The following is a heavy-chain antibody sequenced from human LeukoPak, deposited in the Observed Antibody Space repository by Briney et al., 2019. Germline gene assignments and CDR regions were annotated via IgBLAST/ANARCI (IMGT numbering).Heavy chain of an antibody. CDR3: ARDGRPQVIITSPSWYFDL. V-gene: IGHV1-3*01. Sequence: ASVKVSCKASGYTFTSYSMHWVRQAPGQRLEWMGWINAGNGNTKFSQKFQGRVTITADESTSTAYMELSSLRSEDTAVYYCARDGRPQVIITSPSWYFDLWGRGTLVTVSS. D-gene: IGHD3-22*01. J-gene: IGHJ2*01. CDR2: INAGNGNT. CDR1: GYTFTSYS.